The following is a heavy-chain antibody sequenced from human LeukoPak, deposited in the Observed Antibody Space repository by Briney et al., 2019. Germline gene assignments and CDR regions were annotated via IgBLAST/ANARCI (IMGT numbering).Heavy chain of an antibody. D-gene: IGHD6-19*01. J-gene: IGHJ3*01. V-gene: IGHV3-53*01. CDR1: GFTVSSNH. CDR3: ARSRLDAFDL. Sequence: GGSLRLSCAASGFTVSSNHMSWVRQAPGKGLEWVSIIYRGGNTYYADSVKGRFTISRDNSKNMVFLQMNSLRAEDTALFYCARSRLDAFDLWGQGTMVTVSS. CDR2: IYRGGNT.